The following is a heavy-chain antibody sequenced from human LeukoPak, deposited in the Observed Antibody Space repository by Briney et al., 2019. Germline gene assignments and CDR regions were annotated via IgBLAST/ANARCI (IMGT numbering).Heavy chain of an antibody. J-gene: IGHJ4*02. CDR3: ARDFRYDFDY. Sequence: PGRSLRLSCAASGFTFSSYAMHWVRQAPGKGLEWVAVISYDGSNKYYADSVKGRFTISRDNAKNSLHLQMNSLRDEDTAVYYCARDFRYDFDYWGQGTLVTVSS. CDR2: ISYDGSNK. V-gene: IGHV3-30-3*01. CDR1: GFTFSSYA. D-gene: IGHD5-12*01.